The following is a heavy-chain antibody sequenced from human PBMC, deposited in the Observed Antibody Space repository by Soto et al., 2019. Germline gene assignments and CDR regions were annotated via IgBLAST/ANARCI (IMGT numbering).Heavy chain of an antibody. CDR3: VAGYSSSWYDYYYYYGMDV. J-gene: IGHJ6*02. Sequence: EVQLVESGGGLVQPGGSVRLSCSASGFTFSSYAMHWVRQALGKGLEYVSAISSNGGSTYYADSVKGRFTISRDNSKNTLYLQMSSLRAEDTAVYYCVAGYSSSWYDYYYYYGMDVWGQGTTVTVSS. CDR1: GFTFSSYA. D-gene: IGHD6-13*01. CDR2: ISSNGGST. V-gene: IGHV3-64D*08.